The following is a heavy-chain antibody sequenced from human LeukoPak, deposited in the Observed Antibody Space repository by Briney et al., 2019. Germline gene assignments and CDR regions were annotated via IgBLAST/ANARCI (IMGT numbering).Heavy chain of an antibody. CDR3: AKVGRGIVATIPHLDY. J-gene: IGHJ4*02. CDR2: IIPILGIA. V-gene: IGHV1-69*04. Sequence: SVKVSCKASGGTFSSYAISWVRQAPGQGLEWMGRIIPILGIANYAQKFQGRVTMTRDTSTSTVHMELSSLRSEDTAVYYCAKVGRGIVATIPHLDYWGQGTLVTVSS. CDR1: GGTFSSYA. D-gene: IGHD5-12*01.